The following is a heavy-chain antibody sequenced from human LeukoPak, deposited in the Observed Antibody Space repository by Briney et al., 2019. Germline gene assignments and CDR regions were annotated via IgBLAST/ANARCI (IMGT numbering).Heavy chain of an antibody. CDR1: GFTFSSNY. CDR3: ATADSGSYYSGFDY. D-gene: IGHD1-26*01. Sequence: GGSLRLSCAASGFTFSSNYMSWVRQAPGKGLEWVSVVYSGGSTHYADSVKGRFTISRDNSKNTLYLHTNSLRAEDTAVYYCATADSGSYYSGFDYWGQGTLVTVSS. V-gene: IGHV3-66*01. J-gene: IGHJ4*02. CDR2: VYSGGST.